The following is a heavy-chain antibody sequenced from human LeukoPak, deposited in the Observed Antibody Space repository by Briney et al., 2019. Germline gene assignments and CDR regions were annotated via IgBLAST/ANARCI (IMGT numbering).Heavy chain of an antibody. CDR3: TRGPTYYYDGSGYSFNWFDP. CDR1: GFTFGDYA. Sequence: GGSLRLSCTASGFTFGDYAMSWVRQAPGKGLEWVGFIRSKAYGGTTEYAASVKGRFTISRDDSKSIAYLQMNSLKTEDTAVYYCTRGPTYYYDGSGYSFNWFDPWGQGTLVTVSS. D-gene: IGHD3-22*01. CDR2: IRSKAYGGTT. V-gene: IGHV3-49*04. J-gene: IGHJ5*02.